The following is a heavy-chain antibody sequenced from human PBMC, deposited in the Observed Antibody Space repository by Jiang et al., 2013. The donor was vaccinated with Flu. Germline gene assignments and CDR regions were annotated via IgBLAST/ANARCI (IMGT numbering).Heavy chain of an antibody. V-gene: IGHV3-30*18. J-gene: IGHJ1*01. Sequence: EFGGDVVQAWEVPENSPVAASGFSFSIMACTGSARLQARADYVAAISYDGSNTYYADSVKGRFTISRDNSKNALYLQMNSLRAEDTAVYYCTKDMAQSSSGWYGYFRHWGQGTLVTVSS. CDR3: TKDMAQSSSGWYGYFRH. CDR2: ISYDGSNT. D-gene: IGHD6-19*01. CDR1: GFSFSIMA.